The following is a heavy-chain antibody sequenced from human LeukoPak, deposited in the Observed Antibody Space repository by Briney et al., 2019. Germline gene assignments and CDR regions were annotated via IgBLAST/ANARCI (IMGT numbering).Heavy chain of an antibody. CDR3: AKDLGSGSYYPSEYFQH. CDR1: GFTFSSYA. V-gene: IGHV3-23*01. D-gene: IGHD1-26*01. J-gene: IGHJ1*01. Sequence: GGSLRLSCAASGFTFSSYAMSWVRQAPGKGLEWVSAISGSGGSTYYADSVKGQFTISRDNSKNTLYLQMNSLRAEDTAVYYCAKDLGSGSYYPSEYFQHWGQGTLVTVSS. CDR2: ISGSGGST.